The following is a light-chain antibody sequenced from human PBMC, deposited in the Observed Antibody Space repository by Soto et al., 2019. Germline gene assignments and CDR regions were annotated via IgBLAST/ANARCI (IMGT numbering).Light chain of an antibody. CDR1: SSNIADNY. Sequence: QSVLTQPPSVSAAPGQTVTISCSGSSSNIADNYVSWYQQLPGTAPKLLIYDNTKRPSGTPVRFSGSKSGTSAALHIAGLQPGDEADYYCGAWDTTLSAVVFGGGTKLTVL. V-gene: IGLV1-51*01. CDR2: DNT. J-gene: IGLJ2*01. CDR3: GAWDTTLSAVV.